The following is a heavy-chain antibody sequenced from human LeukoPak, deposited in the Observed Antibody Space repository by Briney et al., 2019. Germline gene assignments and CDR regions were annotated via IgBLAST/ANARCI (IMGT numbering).Heavy chain of an antibody. CDR2: IFFSGST. CDR1: GDSITSHY. CDR3: ARGRPGIAVAGRTPGPGFDY. Sequence: PSETLSLTCTVSGDSITSHYWTWIRQSPGKGLEWIGYIFFSGSTGYNPSLKSRVTISRDTSKNQFSLNLASVTAADTAVYYCARGRPGIAVAGRTPGPGFDYWGQGTLVTVSS. J-gene: IGHJ4*02. D-gene: IGHD6-19*01. V-gene: IGHV4-59*11.